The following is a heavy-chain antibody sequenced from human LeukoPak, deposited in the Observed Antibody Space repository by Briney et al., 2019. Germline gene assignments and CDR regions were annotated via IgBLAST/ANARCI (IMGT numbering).Heavy chain of an antibody. D-gene: IGHD2-8*01. CDR2: ISAYNGNT. Sequence: ASVKVSCKASGYTFTSYGISGVRQAPGQGLEWMGWISAYNGNTNYAPKLQGRVTMTTDTSTSTAYMELRSLRSDDTAVYYCARVDGNGYYYYYYGMDVWGQGTTVTVSS. J-gene: IGHJ6*02. V-gene: IGHV1-18*01. CDR1: GYTFTSYG. CDR3: ARVDGNGYYYYYYGMDV.